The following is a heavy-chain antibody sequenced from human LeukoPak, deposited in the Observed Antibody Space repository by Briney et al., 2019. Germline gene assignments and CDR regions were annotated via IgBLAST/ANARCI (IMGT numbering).Heavy chain of an antibody. CDR3: ARDGGQTDY. D-gene: IGHD3-16*01. J-gene: IGHJ4*02. CDR2: IYYSGNT. CDR1: GGSFTGNY. Sequence: SETLSLTCAVYGGSFTGNYWRWIRQPPGKGLEWIGYIYYSGNTYYNPSLKRRVTISVDTSKNQFSLKLSSVTAADTAVYYCARDGGQTDYWGQGTLVTVSS. V-gene: IGHV4-30-4*01.